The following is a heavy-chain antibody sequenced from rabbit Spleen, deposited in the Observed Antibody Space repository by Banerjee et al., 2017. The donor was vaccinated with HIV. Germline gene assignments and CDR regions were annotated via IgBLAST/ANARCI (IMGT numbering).Heavy chain of an antibody. J-gene: IGHJ3*01. CDR2: IYAAKGST. Sequence: QVTETGGGLVQPGGSLTLSCKASGFDFTNYYITWVHQAPGKGLEWIGIIYAAKGSTDYASWVNGRFTISSDNAQSTVDLKMTSLTAADTATYFCARAIVPWLGLTRLDLWGPGTLVTVS. D-gene: IGHD4-1*01. V-gene: IGHV1S7*01. CDR3: ARAIVPWLGLTRLDL. CDR1: GFDFTNYY.